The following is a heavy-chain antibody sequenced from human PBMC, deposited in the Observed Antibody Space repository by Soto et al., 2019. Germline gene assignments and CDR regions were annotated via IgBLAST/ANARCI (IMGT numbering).Heavy chain of an antibody. V-gene: IGHV5-51*01. D-gene: IGHD4-4*01. J-gene: IGHJ6*03. Sequence: GESLKISCKGSGYSFTSYWIGWVRQMPGKGLEWMGIIYPGDSDTRYSPSFQGQVTISADKSISTAYLQWSSLKASDTAMYYCARHPTVTKGYYYYYYMDVWGKGTTVTVSS. CDR2: IYPGDSDT. CDR1: GYSFTSYW. CDR3: ARHPTVTKGYYYYYYMDV.